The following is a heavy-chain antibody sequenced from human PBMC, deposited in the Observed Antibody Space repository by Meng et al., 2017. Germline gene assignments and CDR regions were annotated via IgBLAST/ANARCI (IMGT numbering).Heavy chain of an antibody. V-gene: IGHV1-2*06. CDR2: INPNSGGT. D-gene: IGHD3-10*01. Sequence: QVQVVQSGAEVKKPGSSVKVSCKASGGTFSSYAISWVRQAPGQGLEWMGRINPNSGGTDYAQKFQGRVTMTRDTSISTAYMELSRLRSDDTAVYYCASHYGSGSYWGQGTLVTVSS. J-gene: IGHJ4*02. CDR1: GGTFSSYA. CDR3: ASHYGSGSY.